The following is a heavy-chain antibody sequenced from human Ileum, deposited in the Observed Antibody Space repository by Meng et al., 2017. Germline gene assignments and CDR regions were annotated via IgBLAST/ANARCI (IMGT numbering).Heavy chain of an antibody. Sequence: EVQLVGSGGGLVQPGGSLRISCAVCGFTFSSYDLHWVRQATGKGLEWVSAINSEGSITTYADSVKGRFTISRDNAKNTLYLQMDSLRGEDTAVYYCASQTNTGHWGQGALVTVSS. V-gene: IGHV3-74*03. CDR1: GFTFSSYD. CDR2: INSEGSIT. CDR3: ASQTNTGH. J-gene: IGHJ4*02. D-gene: IGHD4-17*01.